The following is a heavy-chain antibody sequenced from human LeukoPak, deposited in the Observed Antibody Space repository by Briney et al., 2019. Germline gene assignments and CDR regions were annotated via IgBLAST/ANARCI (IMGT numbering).Heavy chain of an antibody. J-gene: IGHJ4*02. CDR2: ISSSSSTV. D-gene: IGHD3-22*01. CDR3: ARVSTTQFYYDKSGFLDH. CDR1: GFTFSSYS. Sequence: GGSLRLSCAASGFTFSSYSMNWVRQAPGKGLEWVSYISSSSSTVYYADSVKGRFTISRDNAKNSLHLQMNSLRDEDTAVYYCARVSTTQFYYDKSGFLDHWGQGTLVTV. V-gene: IGHV3-48*02.